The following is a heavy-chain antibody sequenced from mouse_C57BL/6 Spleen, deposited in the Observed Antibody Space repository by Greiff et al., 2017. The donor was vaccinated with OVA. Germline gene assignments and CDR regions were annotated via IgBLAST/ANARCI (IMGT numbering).Heavy chain of an antibody. Sequence: QVQLQQSGPELVKPGASVKISCKASGYAFSSSWMNWVKQRPGKGLEWIGRIYPGDGDTNDNGKFKGKATLTADKSSSTAYMQLSSLTSEDSAVYFCARYDYDGWYCDVWGTGTTVTVSS. D-gene: IGHD2-4*01. V-gene: IGHV1-82*01. CDR2: IYPGDGDT. J-gene: IGHJ1*03. CDR3: ARYDYDGWYCDV. CDR1: GYAFSSSW.